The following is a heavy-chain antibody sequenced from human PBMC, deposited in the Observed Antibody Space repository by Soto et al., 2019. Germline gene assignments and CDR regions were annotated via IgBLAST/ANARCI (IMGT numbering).Heavy chain of an antibody. V-gene: IGHV4-59*01. D-gene: IGHD1-26*01. CDR2: IYYSGST. CDR1: GGSISSYY. CDR3: AGDSGSYYDRVDAFDI. J-gene: IGHJ3*02. Sequence: SETLSLTCTVSGGSISSYYWSWIRQPPGKGLEWIGYIYYSGSTNYNPSLKSRVTISVDTSKNQFSLKLSSVTAADTAVYYCAGDSGSYYDRVDAFDIWGQGTMVTV.